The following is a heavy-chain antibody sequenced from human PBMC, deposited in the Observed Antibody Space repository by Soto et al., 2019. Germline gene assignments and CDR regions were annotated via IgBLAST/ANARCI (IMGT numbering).Heavy chain of an antibody. D-gene: IGHD3-3*01. J-gene: IGHJ4*03. CDR1: GYTFSTYA. V-gene: IGHV1-3*01. CDR2: INPGNGDT. Sequence: ASVNVSCKASGYTFSTYAIHWLLRAPGQRLEWVGWINPGNGDTKYSQKFQGRVTVTRDTSASTVYMEMSRLRAEDTAIYYCARVSYGSLVVIILRRADGIDFWCQGTMLTGSS. CDR3: ARVSYGSLVVIILRRADGIDF.